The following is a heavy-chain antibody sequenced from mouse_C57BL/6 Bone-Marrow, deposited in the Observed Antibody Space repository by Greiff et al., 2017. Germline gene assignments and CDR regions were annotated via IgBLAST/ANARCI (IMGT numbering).Heavy chain of an antibody. V-gene: IGHV14-4*01. Sequence: VQLQQSGAELVRPGASVKLSCTASGFNIKDDYMHWVKQRPEQGLEWIGWIDPENGDTEYASKFQGKATITADTSSNTAYLQLSSLTSEDTAVYYCTPYGNSFAYWGQGTRVTVSA. J-gene: IGHJ3*01. CDR2: IDPENGDT. CDR3: TPYGNSFAY. CDR1: GFNIKDDY. D-gene: IGHD2-1*01.